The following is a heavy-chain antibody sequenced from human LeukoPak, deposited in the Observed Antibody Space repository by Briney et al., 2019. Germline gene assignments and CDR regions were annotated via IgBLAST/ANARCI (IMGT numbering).Heavy chain of an antibody. Sequence: GGSLRLSCAASGFTFSSYAMSWVRQAPGKGLEWVSAISGSGGSTYYADSVKGRFTISTDNSKNTLYLQMNSLRAEDTAVYYCAKVEHYYDSSGYYPPCYFDYWGQGTLVTVSS. CDR2: ISGSGGST. CDR1: GFTFSSYA. D-gene: IGHD3-22*01. J-gene: IGHJ4*02. V-gene: IGHV3-23*01. CDR3: AKVEHYYDSSGYYPPCYFDY.